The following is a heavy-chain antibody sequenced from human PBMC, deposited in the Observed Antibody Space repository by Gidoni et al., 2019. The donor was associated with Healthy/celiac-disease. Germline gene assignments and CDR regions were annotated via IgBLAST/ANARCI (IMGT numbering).Heavy chain of an antibody. CDR3: AREGDNWNGAIDY. D-gene: IGHD1-20*01. Sequence: EVQLVESGGGLVQPGGSLRLSCAASGFTFSSYWMSWVRQAPGKGLGWVANIKQDGSEKYYVDSVKGRFTISRDNAKNSLYLQMNSLRAEDTAVYYCAREGDNWNGAIDYWGQGTLVTVSS. CDR2: IKQDGSEK. J-gene: IGHJ4*02. CDR1: GFTFSSYW. V-gene: IGHV3-7*01.